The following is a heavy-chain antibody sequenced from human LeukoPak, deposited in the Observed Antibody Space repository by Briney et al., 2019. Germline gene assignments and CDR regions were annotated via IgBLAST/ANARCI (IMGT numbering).Heavy chain of an antibody. V-gene: IGHV1-46*03. D-gene: IGHD3-22*01. CDR3: ARPRSYDSSGYYFHYFDY. Sequence: ASVKVSCKASGYTFTSYYMHWVRQAPGQGLEWMRIINPSGGSTSYAQKFQGRVTMTRDTSTSTVYMELSSLRSEDTAVYYCARPRSYDSSGYYFHYFDYWGQGTLVTVSS. CDR2: INPSGGST. CDR1: GYTFTSYY. J-gene: IGHJ4*02.